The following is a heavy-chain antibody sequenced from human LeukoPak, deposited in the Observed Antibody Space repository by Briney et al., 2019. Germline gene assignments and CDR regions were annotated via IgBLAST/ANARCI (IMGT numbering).Heavy chain of an antibody. CDR2: IKGDESIT. D-gene: IGHD1-26*01. J-gene: IGHJ4*02. V-gene: IGHV3-74*01. Sequence: GGSLRLSCAASGFTFSDYYMSWIRQAPGKGLVWVSRIKGDESITSYADSVRGRFTISRDNAKNTLYLQMNSLRVEDTAVYYCMLVGASTQPPDYWGQGTLVTVSS. CDR3: MLVGASTQPPDY. CDR1: GFTFSDYY.